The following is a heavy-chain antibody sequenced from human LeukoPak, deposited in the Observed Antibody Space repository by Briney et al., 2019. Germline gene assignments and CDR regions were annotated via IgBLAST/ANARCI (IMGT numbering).Heavy chain of an antibody. J-gene: IGHJ4*02. CDR2: IYNSGST. CDR3: ARDGTAAAGTFDY. V-gene: IGHV4-4*07. D-gene: IGHD6-13*01. CDR1: GGSMSSYY. Sequence: KASETLSLICTVSGGSMSSYYWSWIRQPPGKGLEWIGRIYNSGSTNYNPSLKSRVMMSVDTSKNQFSLKLSSVTAADTAVYYCARDGTAAAGTFDYWGQGTLVTVSS.